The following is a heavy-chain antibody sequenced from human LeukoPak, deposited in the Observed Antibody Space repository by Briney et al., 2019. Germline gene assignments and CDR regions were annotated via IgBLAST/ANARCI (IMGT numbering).Heavy chain of an antibody. V-gene: IGHV3-33*06. J-gene: IGHJ4*02. CDR1: GFTFSSYG. Sequence: GGSLRLSCAASGFTFSSYGMHWVRQAPGKGLEWVAVIWYDGSNKYYADSVKGRFTISRDNSKNTLYLQMNSLRAEDTAVYYCAKVGGYSSGWYFDYWGQGTLVTVSS. CDR2: IWYDGSNK. CDR3: AKVGGYSSGWYFDY. D-gene: IGHD6-19*01.